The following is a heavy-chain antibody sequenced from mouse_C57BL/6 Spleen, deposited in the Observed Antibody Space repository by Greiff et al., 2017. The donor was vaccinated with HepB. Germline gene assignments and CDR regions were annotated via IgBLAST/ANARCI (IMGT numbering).Heavy chain of an antibody. CDR3: AREGIYGPYAMDY. D-gene: IGHD1-1*01. CDR2: INPSSGYT. Sequence: QVQLKQSGAELARPGASVKMSCKASGYTFTSYTMHWVKQRPGQGLEWIGYINPSSGYTKYNQKFKDKATLTADKSSSTAYMQLSSLTSEDSAVYYCAREGIYGPYAMDYWGQGTSVTVSS. V-gene: IGHV1-4*01. J-gene: IGHJ4*01. CDR1: GYTFTSYT.